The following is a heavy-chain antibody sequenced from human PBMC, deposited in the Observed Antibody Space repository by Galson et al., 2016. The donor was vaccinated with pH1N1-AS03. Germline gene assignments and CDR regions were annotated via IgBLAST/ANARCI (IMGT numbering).Heavy chain of an antibody. V-gene: IGHV3-30-3*01. D-gene: IGHD2-21*02. CDR2: ISYAGSNK. Sequence: SLRLSCAASGFTFSSYSMHWVRQAPGKGLEWVALISYAGSNKYYADSVKGRFTISRDNSRNTLFLQVSSLRPADTAVYYCAREAQEFVLVTARSLDLDYWGQATLVTVSS. CDR3: AREAQEFVLVTARSLDLDY. CDR1: GFTFSSYS. J-gene: IGHJ4*02.